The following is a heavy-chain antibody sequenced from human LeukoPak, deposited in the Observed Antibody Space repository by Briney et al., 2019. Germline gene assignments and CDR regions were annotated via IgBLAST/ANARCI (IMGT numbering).Heavy chain of an antibody. J-gene: IGHJ4*02. D-gene: IGHD6-13*01. CDR1: GFTFGSSA. CDR3: AKGSLGSWYYFDY. Sequence: PGGSLRLSCAASGFTFGSSAMSWVRQAPGKGPEWVSTFSRSGPDTYYADSVKGRFTIFRDNSRNTLYLQMNRLRAEDTAVYCCAKGSLGSWYYFDYWGRGTLVTVSS. V-gene: IGHV3-23*01. CDR2: FSRSGPDT.